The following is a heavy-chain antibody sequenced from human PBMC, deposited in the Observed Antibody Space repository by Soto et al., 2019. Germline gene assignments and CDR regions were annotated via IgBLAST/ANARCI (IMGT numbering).Heavy chain of an antibody. V-gene: IGHV3-30-3*01. D-gene: IGHD6-19*01. CDR2: ISYDGSNK. Sequence: QVQLVESGGGVVQPGRSLRLSCAASGFTFSSYAMHWVRQAPGKGLEWVAVISYDGSNKYYADSVKGRFTISRDNSKNTLYLQMNSLRAEDTAVYYCARDHRQWLNWYFDLWGRGTLVTVSS. CDR1: GFTFSSYA. J-gene: IGHJ2*01. CDR3: ARDHRQWLNWYFDL.